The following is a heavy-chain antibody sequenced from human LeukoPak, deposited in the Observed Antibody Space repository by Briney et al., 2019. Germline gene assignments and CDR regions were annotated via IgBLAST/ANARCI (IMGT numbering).Heavy chain of an antibody. J-gene: IGHJ3*02. CDR3: AREGRYYGSGSHRDGFDI. Sequence: PGGSLRLSCAASGFTFDRFTIHWVRQTPGKGLEWVSLINRRGHTFYADSVKGRFTISRDNSRNSVFLQMNSLTAEDTAIYYCAREGRYYGSGSHRDGFDIWGQGTMVTVSS. CDR2: INRRGHT. CDR1: GFTFDRFT. V-gene: IGHV3-43*01. D-gene: IGHD3-10*01.